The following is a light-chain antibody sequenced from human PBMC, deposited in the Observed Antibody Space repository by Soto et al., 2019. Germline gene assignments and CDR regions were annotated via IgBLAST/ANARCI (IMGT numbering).Light chain of an antibody. J-gene: IGKJ2*01. CDR3: QQYITSPPMYT. V-gene: IGKV3-20*01. CDR1: QSVSGRY. Sequence: ETVLTQSPGTLSLSPGERATLSCRASQSVSGRYLAWYQQKPGQAPRLLIYSASNRATGIPDRFSGSGSGTEFTLTISRLEPEDFAVYYCQQYITSPPMYTFGQGTKLEIK. CDR2: SAS.